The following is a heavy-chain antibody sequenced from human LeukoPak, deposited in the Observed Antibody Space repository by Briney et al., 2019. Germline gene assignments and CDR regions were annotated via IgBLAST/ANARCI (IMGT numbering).Heavy chain of an antibody. J-gene: IGHJ4*02. D-gene: IGHD2-8*02. CDR3: ARGIVLTGYASFDY. CDR1: GGSFSGYY. Sequence: SETLSLTCAVTGGSFSGYYWTWIRQPPGKGLEWIGEVNHNGGTNYNPSLKSRITISVDTSKNQFSLKLNSVTAADTAVYFCARGIVLTGYASFDYWGQGRTVTVCS. CDR2: VNHNGGT. V-gene: IGHV4-34*01.